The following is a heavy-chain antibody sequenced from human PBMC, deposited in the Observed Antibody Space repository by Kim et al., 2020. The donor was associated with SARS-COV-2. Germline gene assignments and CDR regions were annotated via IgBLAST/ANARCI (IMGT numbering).Heavy chain of an antibody. CDR3: AREGVDSGKGAFDI. Sequence: ASVKVSCKASGYTFTGYYMHWVRQAPGQGLEWMGWINPNSGGTNYAQKFQGRVTMTRDTSISTAYMELSRLRSDDTAVYYCAREGVDSGKGAFDIWGQGTMVTVSS. D-gene: IGHD3-10*01. CDR2: INPNSGGT. CDR1: GYTFTGYY. J-gene: IGHJ3*02. V-gene: IGHV1-2*02.